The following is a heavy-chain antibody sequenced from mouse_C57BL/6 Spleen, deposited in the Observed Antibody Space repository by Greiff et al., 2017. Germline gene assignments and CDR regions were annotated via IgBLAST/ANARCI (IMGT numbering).Heavy chain of an antibody. V-gene: IGHV1-64*01. CDR2: IHPNSGST. J-gene: IGHJ1*03. CDR3: ARAPNYYGTGYFDV. D-gene: IGHD1-1*01. Sequence: VQLQQPGAELVKPGASVKLSCKASGYTFTSYWMHWVKQRPGQGLEWIGMIHPNSGSTNYNEKFKSKATLTVDKSSSTAYMQLSSLTSEDSAVYYCARAPNYYGTGYFDVWGTGTTVTVSS. CDR1: GYTFTSYW.